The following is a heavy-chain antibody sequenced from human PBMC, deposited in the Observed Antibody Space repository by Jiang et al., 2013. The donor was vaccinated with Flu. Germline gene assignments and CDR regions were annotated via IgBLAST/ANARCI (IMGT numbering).Heavy chain of an antibody. Sequence: GTSVKVSCRTSGYAFTAHSINWMRQAPGQGLEWMGYIPPRTGNPTYAQDFTGRFVFSVDTSVSTAYLEISSLELEDTAVYYCARDRATVHFDSWGQGTLVTVSS. CDR2: IPPRTGNP. J-gene: IGHJ4*02. D-gene: IGHD4-17*01. CDR3: ARDRATVHFDS. CDR1: GYAFTAHS. V-gene: IGHV7-4-1*02.